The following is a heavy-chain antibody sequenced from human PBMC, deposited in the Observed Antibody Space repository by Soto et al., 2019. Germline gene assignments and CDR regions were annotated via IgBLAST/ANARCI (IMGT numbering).Heavy chain of an antibody. CDR1: GYRFTSYG. Sequence: QVQLVQSGAEVKNPGASVKVSCKASGYRFTSYGIGWVRQAPGQGLEWMGWINAYNGNTNYAHNLQGRVTLTTDTSTSTAYMELRSLRSNDTAVYYCAMVDVYVTPSPQDVWGQGTTVTVSS. CDR2: INAYNGNT. J-gene: IGHJ6*02. D-gene: IGHD3-16*01. V-gene: IGHV1-18*01. CDR3: AMVDVYVTPSPQDV.